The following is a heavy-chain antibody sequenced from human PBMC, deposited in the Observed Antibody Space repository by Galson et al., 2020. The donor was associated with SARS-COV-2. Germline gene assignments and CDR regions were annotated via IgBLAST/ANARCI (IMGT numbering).Heavy chain of an antibody. J-gene: IGHJ6*02. Sequence: ETSETLSLTCSVSGGSISSGSYYWSWIRQPAGKGLEWIGRIYTSGYTNYNPSLESRVTISVDTSKNQFSLNLNSVTAADTAVYFCARTGAGLLPGATNYFYGLDVWGQGTTVTVSS. V-gene: IGHV4-61*02. CDR2: IYTSGYT. CDR3: ARTGAGLLPGATNYFYGLDV. CDR1: GGSISSGSYY. D-gene: IGHD2-2*01.